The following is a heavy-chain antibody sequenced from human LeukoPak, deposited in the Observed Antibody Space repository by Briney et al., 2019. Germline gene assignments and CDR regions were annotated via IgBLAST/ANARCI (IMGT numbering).Heavy chain of an antibody. CDR3: AKDRITMVRGVIIFLGPREGGRIDY. V-gene: IGHV3-30*18. D-gene: IGHD3-10*01. J-gene: IGHJ4*02. CDR1: RFTFSSYG. Sequence: PGGCLRLSCAASRFTFSSYGMHWVRQAPGKRLECVAHISYVGGNKYYAHSCNGRVAISRDNSKITLYLQMNSLRAEDTAVYYCAKDRITMVRGVIIFLGPREGGRIDYWGQGTLVTVSS. CDR2: ISYVGGNK.